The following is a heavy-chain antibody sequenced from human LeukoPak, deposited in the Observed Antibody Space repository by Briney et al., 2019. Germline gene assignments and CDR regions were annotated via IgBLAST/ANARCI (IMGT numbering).Heavy chain of an antibody. CDR2: IYYSGST. J-gene: IGHJ3*02. CDR3: AGTPPPSRYDFWSGYYFRGDAFDI. CDR1: GGSIRSSYYY. D-gene: IGHD3-3*01. V-gene: IGHV4-61*01. Sequence: SETLSLTCTVSGGSIRSSYYYWRWIRQPPGKGLEWIGYIYYSGSTNYNPSLKSRVTISVDTSKNQFSLKLSSVTAADTAVYYCAGTPPPSRYDFWSGYYFRGDAFDIWGQGTMVTVSP.